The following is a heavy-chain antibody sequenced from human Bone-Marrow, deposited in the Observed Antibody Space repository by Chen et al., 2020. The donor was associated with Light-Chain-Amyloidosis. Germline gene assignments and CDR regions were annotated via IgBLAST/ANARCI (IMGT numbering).Heavy chain of an antibody. V-gene: IGHV1-2*02. CDR2: INPNSGGT. CDR1: GYTFTDYY. Sequence: QVQLVQSGADVKKPGASVKVSCKASGYTFTDYYVHWVRQAPGQGLEWMGWINPNSGGTNYEQKFQDRVTITRDTSISTAYMELSRLRSDDTALYYCAREKYSSSSRRWFDPWGQGTLVTVSS. CDR3: AREKYSSSSRRWFDP. D-gene: IGHD6-6*01. J-gene: IGHJ5*02.